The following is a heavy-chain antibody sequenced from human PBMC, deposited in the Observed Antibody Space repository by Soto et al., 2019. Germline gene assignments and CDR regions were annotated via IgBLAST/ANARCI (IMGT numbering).Heavy chain of an antibody. CDR2: ISGSGGST. D-gene: IGHD3-3*01. V-gene: IGHV3-23*01. Sequence: PGGSLRLSCAASGFTFSSYAMSWVRQAPGKGLEWVSAISGSGGSTYYADSVKGRFTISRDNSKNTLYLQMNSQRAEDTAVYYCAKVPHYDFWSGYYSPMPLYYYYYMEVWGKGTTVTVSS. CDR1: GFTFSSYA. J-gene: IGHJ6*03. CDR3: AKVPHYDFWSGYYSPMPLYYYYYMEV.